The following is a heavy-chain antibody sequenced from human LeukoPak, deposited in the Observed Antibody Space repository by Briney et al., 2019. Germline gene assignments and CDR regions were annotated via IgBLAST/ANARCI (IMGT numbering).Heavy chain of an antibody. J-gene: IGHJ5*02. CDR3: ARVWDASGWSNWFDP. CDR1: GYKFTAYN. Sequence: ASVRVSCKSSGYKFTAYNIHWIRQAPGQGPEWMGWVNPDSGDTNCTQNYEGRLTLTRDTSVSTVYMELSSLTSGDTAVYYRARVWDASGWSNWFDPWGQGTLVTVSS. D-gene: IGHD6-19*01. CDR2: VNPDSGDT. V-gene: IGHV1-2*02.